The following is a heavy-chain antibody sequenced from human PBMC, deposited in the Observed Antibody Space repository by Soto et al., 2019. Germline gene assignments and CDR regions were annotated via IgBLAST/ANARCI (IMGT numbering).Heavy chain of an antibody. J-gene: IGHJ5*02. D-gene: IGHD1-26*01. CDR1: GYTFTTYG. V-gene: IGHV1-18*01. CDR3: ARDHGGSYQADSFDP. CDR2: ISPYDGDT. Sequence: QVQLVQSGVEVKKPGASVKVSCKASGYTFTTYGISWVRQAPGQGLEWMGWISPYDGDTNYADTPQGRVTLTTDTSTTTAYMELRSLRPDDTAMYYCARDHGGSYQADSFDPWGQGTLVIVSS.